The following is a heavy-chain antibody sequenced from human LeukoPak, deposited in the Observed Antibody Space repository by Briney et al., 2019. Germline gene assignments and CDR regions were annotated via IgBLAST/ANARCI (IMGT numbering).Heavy chain of an antibody. V-gene: IGHV3-7*02. CDR1: GFTFSSYW. J-gene: IGHJ5*02. CDR2: IKHDGSEK. D-gene: IGHD6-19*01. Sequence: GGSLRLSCAAAGFTFSSYWMRWVRQAPGKGLEWVANIKHDGSEKCYVDAVKGRFTISRDNAKNSLYLQMNSLRAEDTAVYYCARLLAVAELHWFDPGGQGPLVGVPS. CDR3: ARLLAVAELHWFDP.